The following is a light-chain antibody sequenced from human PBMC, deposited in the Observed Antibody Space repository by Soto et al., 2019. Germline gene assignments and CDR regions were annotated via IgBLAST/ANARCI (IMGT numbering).Light chain of an antibody. V-gene: IGLV2-11*01. CDR2: DVS. Sequence: QSVLTQPRSASGSPGQSITISCTGTSSDVGGYNYVSWYQQHPAKAPKLIIFDVSQRPSGVPNRFSGSKSGNTPSLTISGLRDEDEADYYCCSYVGRNTYVFGTGTKVTVL. CDR1: SSDVGGYNY. J-gene: IGLJ1*01. CDR3: CSYVGRNTYV.